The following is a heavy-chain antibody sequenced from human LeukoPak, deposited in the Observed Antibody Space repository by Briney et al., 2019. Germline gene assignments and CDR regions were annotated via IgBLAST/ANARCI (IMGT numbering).Heavy chain of an antibody. CDR3: TRLSLGGWYPSY. D-gene: IGHD6-19*01. CDR2: IRSKAYGGTT. J-gene: IGHJ4*02. V-gene: IGHV3-49*04. CDR1: GFTFSRYW. Sequence: PGGSLRLSCAASGFTFSRYWMHWVRQAPGKGLEWVGFIRSKAYGGTTGYAASVKGRFTISRDDSKSIAYLQMNSLKTEDTAVYYCTRLSLGGWYPSYWGQGTLVTVSS.